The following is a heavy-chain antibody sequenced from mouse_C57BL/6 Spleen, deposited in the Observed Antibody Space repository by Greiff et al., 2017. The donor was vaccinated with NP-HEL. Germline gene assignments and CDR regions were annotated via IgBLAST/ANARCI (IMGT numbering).Heavy chain of an antibody. V-gene: IGHV7-3*01. J-gene: IGHJ3*01. CDR1: GFTFTDYY. Sequence: EVKLMESGGGLVQPGGSLSLSCAASGFTFTDYYMSWVRQPPGKALEWLGFIRNKANGYTTEYSASVKGRFTISRDNSQSILYLQMNALRAEDSATYYCARYDSGFAYWGQGTLVTVSA. CDR3: ARYDSGFAY. CDR2: IRNKANGYTT.